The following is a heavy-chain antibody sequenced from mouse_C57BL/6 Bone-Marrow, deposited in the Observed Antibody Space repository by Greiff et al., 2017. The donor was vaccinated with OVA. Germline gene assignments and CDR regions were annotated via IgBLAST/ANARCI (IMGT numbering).Heavy chain of an antibody. CDR3: AREGYYGSEDFDY. CDR1: GFTFSSYA. D-gene: IGHD1-1*01. Sequence: EVQRVESGGGLVKPGGSLKLSCAASGFTFSSYAMSWVRQTPEKRLEWVATISDGGSYTYYPDNVKGRFTISRDNAKNNLYLQMSHLKSEDTAMYYCAREGYYGSEDFDYWGQGTTLTVSS. V-gene: IGHV5-4*01. J-gene: IGHJ2*01. CDR2: ISDGGSYT.